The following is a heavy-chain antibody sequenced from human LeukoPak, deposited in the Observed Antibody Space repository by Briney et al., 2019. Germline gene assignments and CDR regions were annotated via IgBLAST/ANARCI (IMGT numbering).Heavy chain of an antibody. J-gene: IGHJ6*02. CDR2: ISRSGDTL. CDR1: GFTFRDYY. CDR3: ARGFLLSPDYNNYGLDF. Sequence: GGSLRLSCAASGFTFRDYYMTWIRQAPGKGLEWISYISRSGDTLYYADSVEGRFTISRDNAKNSVFLQMNSLRAEDTAVYYCARGFLLSPDYNNYGLDFWGQGTTVTV. V-gene: IGHV3-11*01. D-gene: IGHD3-10*01.